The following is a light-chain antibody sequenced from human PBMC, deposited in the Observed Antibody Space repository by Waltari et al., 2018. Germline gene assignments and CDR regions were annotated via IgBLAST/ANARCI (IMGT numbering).Light chain of an antibody. J-gene: IGLJ2*01. CDR1: VLAKTY. Sequence: SYDLTQPSSVSVSPGQTARITCPGDVLAKTYARWFQQKPGQAPVLVIYKDSERPSGIPERFSGSSSGTTVTLTISGAQVEDEADYYCYSAADNLVFGGGTKLTVL. CDR3: YSAADNLV. V-gene: IGLV3-27*01. CDR2: KDS.